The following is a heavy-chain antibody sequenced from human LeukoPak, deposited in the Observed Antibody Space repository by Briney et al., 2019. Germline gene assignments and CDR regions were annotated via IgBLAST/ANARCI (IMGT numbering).Heavy chain of an antibody. Sequence: ASVKVSCKASGGTFSSYAISWVRQAPGQGLEWMGGIIPIFGTANYAQKFQGRVTITADKSTSTAYMELSSLRSEDTAVYYCARVTGYMIEDYFDYWGQGILVTVPS. CDR1: GGTFSSYA. J-gene: IGHJ4*02. CDR2: IIPIFGTA. V-gene: IGHV1-69*06. CDR3: ARVTGYMIEDYFDY. D-gene: IGHD3-9*01.